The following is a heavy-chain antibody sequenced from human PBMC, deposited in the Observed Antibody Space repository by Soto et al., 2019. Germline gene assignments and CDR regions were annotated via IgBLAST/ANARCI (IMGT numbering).Heavy chain of an antibody. J-gene: IGHJ5*02. CDR1: GGSISSGSYY. Sequence: QLQLQESGPGLVKPSETLSLTCTVSGGSISSGSYYWGWIRQPPGKGLEWIGTIYYSGSTYYHPSLRSRVTLSVDTSKNQLSLKLTSVTAADTAVYYCARLEGYCSGGTCYRTSGWFDPWGQGTPVTVSS. CDR2: IYYSGST. D-gene: IGHD2-15*01. CDR3: ARLEGYCSGGTCYRTSGWFDP. V-gene: IGHV4-39*01.